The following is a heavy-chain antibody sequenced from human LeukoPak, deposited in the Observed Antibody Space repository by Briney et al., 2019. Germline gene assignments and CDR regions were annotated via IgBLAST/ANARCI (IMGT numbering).Heavy chain of an antibody. Sequence: SETLSLTCTVSGGSISTSSYYWGWIRQPPGKGLEWIGSIYYSGSTYYNPSLKSRVTISVDTSKNQFSLKLSSVTAADTAVYYCARATASYYYGSGSYSGFDYWGQGTLVTVSS. V-gene: IGHV4-39*07. CDR3: ARATASYYYGSGSYSGFDY. CDR2: IYYSGST. J-gene: IGHJ4*02. D-gene: IGHD3-10*01. CDR1: GGSISTSSYY.